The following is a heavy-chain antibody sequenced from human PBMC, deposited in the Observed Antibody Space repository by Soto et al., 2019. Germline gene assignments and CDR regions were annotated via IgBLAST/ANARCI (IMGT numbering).Heavy chain of an antibody. V-gene: IGHV3-15*07. CDR2: IKSKTDGGTT. D-gene: IGHD2-8*01. J-gene: IGHJ6*02. Sequence: GGSLRLSCAASGFTFSNAWMNWVRQAPGKGLEWVGRIKSKTDGGTTDYAAPVKGRFTISRDDSKNTLYLQMNSLKTEDTAVYYCTTDDNVRGYCTNGVCYKGPYYYYYYGMDVWGQGTTVTVSS. CDR3: TTDDNVRGYCTNGVCYKGPYYYYYYGMDV. CDR1: GFTFSNAW.